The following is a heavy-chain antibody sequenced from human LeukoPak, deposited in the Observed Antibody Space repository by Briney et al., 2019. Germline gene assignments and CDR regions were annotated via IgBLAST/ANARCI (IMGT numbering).Heavy chain of an antibody. CDR2: ISSSSDSI. CDR3: ARAMRSGYDY. J-gene: IGHJ4*02. CDR1: GFTFSSYG. V-gene: IGHV3-48*02. D-gene: IGHD5-12*01. Sequence: SGGSLRLSCAASGFTFSSYGMSWVRQAPGKRLEWVSYISSSSDSIYYADSVKGRFTISRDNAENSLYLQMSSLRDEDTAVYYCARAMRSGYDYWGQGTLVTVSS.